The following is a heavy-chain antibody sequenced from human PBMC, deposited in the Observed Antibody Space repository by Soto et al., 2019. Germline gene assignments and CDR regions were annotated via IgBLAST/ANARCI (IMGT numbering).Heavy chain of an antibody. CDR1: GGSISSSSYY. D-gene: IGHD6-19*01. V-gene: IGHV4-39*01. J-gene: IGHJ5*02. CDR3: ARQATYSSGWYLNWFDP. Sequence: SETLSLTCTVSGGSISSSSYYWGWIRQPPGKGLEWIGSIYYSGSTYYNPSLKSRVTISVDTSKNQFSLKLSSVTAADTAVYYCARQATYSSGWYLNWFDPWGQGTLVTVSS. CDR2: IYYSGST.